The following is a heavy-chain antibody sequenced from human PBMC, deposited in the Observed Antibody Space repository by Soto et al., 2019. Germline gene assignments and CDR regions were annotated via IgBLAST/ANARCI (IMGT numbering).Heavy chain of an antibody. J-gene: IGHJ6*04. CDR3: PRVVVGDRIGGYYGSFLGF. D-gene: IGHD2-21*02. CDR2: IYYSGST. Sequence: SETLSLTCTVSGGSISSYYWSWIRQPPGKGLEWIGYIYYSGSTNYNPSLKSRVTISVDTSKNQFSLKLSSVTAADTAVFYCPRVVVGDRIGGYYGSFLGFGGKGATVRVSA. V-gene: IGHV4-59*01. CDR1: GGSISSYY.